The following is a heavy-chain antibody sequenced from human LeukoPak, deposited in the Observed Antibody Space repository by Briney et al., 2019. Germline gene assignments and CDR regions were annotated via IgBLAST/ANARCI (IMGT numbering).Heavy chain of an antibody. Sequence: GGSLRLSCAASGFTFSSYAMHWVRQAPGKGLEWVAVISYDGSNKYYADSVKGRFTISRDNSKNTLYLQMNSLRAEDTAVYYCARDPTRAPLYWGQGTLVTVSS. CDR2: ISYDGSNK. CDR1: GFTFSSYA. CDR3: ARDPTRAPLY. V-gene: IGHV3-30-3*01. J-gene: IGHJ4*02.